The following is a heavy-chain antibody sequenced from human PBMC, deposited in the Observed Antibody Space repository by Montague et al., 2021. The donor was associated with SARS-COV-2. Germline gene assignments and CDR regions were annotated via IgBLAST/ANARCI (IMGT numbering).Heavy chain of an antibody. CDR3: ATSGITLTGLDAFDI. Sequence: CAISGDSVSRLRVTSNWLTQSPPSHLEWLGRTYYRSKRDSDYAESVKRRLVITPDTSKNQVSLQLNSVIPEDTAVYFCATSGITLTGLDAFDIWGQGTMVTVSS. D-gene: IGHD3-9*01. J-gene: IGHJ3*02. CDR2: TYYRSKRDS. V-gene: IGHV6-1*01. CDR1: GDSVSRLRVT.